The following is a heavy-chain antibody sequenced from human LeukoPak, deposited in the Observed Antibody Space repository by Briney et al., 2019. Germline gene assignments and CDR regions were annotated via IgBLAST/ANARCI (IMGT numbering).Heavy chain of an antibody. CDR2: ISANSGKT. V-gene: IGHV1-18*01. J-gene: IGHJ4*02. D-gene: IGHD3-16*02. CDR3: ARDKNYRFDY. CDR1: GYTFTDTG. Sequence: ASVKVSCKASGYTFTDTGIGWVRQAPGEGLEWMGWISANSGKTNYAQRFQGRVTMTRETSSSTVYMELRSLRSDDTAVYFCARDKNYRFDYWGQGTLVSVTS.